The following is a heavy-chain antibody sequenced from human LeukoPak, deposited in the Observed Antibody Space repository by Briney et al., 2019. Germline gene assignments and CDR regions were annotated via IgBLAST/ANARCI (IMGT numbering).Heavy chain of an antibody. CDR3: ARVGPRESGPFDY. V-gene: IGHV4-59*01. CDR1: GGSISSYY. Sequence: SETLSLTGTVSGGSISSYYWSWIRPPPGKGLEWVGYIYYSGSTNYNPSLKSRVTISVDTSKNQFSLKLSSVTAAGTAVYYWARVGPRESGPFDYWGQGTLVTVSS. D-gene: IGHD5-24*01. J-gene: IGHJ4*02. CDR2: IYYSGST.